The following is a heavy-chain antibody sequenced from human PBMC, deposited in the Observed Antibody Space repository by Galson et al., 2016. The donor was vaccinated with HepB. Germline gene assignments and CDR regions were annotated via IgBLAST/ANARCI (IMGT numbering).Heavy chain of an antibody. V-gene: IGHV3-21*06. CDR3: ARGLRLRDSNVVVPPAPDY. J-gene: IGHJ4*02. CDR1: GFTFSTYD. CDR2: ISRGGDDK. D-gene: IGHD2-2*01. Sequence: SLRLSCAASGFTFSTYDMSWVRQAPGKGLEWVSFISRGGDDKYYTDSLRGRFTIPRDAAKNSLYLQINSLTVEDTAVYYCARGLRLRDSNVVVPPAPDYWGQGTLVTVSS.